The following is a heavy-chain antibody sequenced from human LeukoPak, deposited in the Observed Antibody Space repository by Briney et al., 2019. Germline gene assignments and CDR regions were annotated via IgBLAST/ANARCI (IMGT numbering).Heavy chain of an antibody. CDR3: AKGVSFYYDSSGHYYFDY. D-gene: IGHD3-22*01. Sequence: GGSLRLSCAASGFTFSNYAMSWVRQAPGKGLEWVSAVSGSGGSTYYAESVKGRFTISRDNSKNTLYLQMNSLRAEDTAVYYCAKGVSFYYDSSGHYYFDYWGQGTLVTVSS. CDR1: GFTFSNYA. V-gene: IGHV3-23*01. J-gene: IGHJ4*02. CDR2: VSGSGGST.